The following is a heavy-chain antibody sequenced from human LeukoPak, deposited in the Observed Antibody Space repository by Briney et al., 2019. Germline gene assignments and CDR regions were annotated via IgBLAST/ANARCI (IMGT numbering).Heavy chain of an antibody. CDR3: ATRGYSYGYIFDY. D-gene: IGHD5-18*01. CDR1: GGSFSGYY. Sequence: PSETLSLTCAVYGGSFSGYYWSWIRQPPGKGLEWIGYIYYSGSTNYNPSLRSRVTISVDTSKNQFSLKLSSVTAADTAVYYCATRGYSYGYIFDYWGQGTLVTVSS. CDR2: IYYSGST. V-gene: IGHV4-59*08. J-gene: IGHJ4*02.